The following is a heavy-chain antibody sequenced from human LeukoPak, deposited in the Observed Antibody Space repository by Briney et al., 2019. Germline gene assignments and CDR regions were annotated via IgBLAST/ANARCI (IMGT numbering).Heavy chain of an antibody. V-gene: IGHV1-2*02. D-gene: IGHD3-10*01. CDR2: INPNSGGT. J-gene: IGHJ4*02. CDR3: ARVDMVRGVITLDY. CDR1: GYTFTGYC. Sequence: ASVKVSCKASGYTFTGYCMHWVRQAPEQGLEWMGWINPNSGGTNYAQKFQGRVTMTRDTSISTAYMELSRLRSDDTAVYYCARVDMVRGVITLDYWGQGTLVTVSS.